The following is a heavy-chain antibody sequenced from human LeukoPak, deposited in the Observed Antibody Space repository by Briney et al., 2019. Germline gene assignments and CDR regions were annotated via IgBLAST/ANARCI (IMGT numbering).Heavy chain of an antibody. Sequence: GGSLRLSCAASGFTFSSYAMHWVRQAPGKGLEWVAVISYDGSNKYYADSVKGRFTISRDNSKNTLYLQMNSLRAEDTAVYYCAREGGEDYYYMDVWGKGTTVTVSS. V-gene: IGHV3-30-3*01. J-gene: IGHJ6*03. CDR3: AREGGEDYYYMDV. D-gene: IGHD3-10*01. CDR1: GFTFSSYA. CDR2: ISYDGSNK.